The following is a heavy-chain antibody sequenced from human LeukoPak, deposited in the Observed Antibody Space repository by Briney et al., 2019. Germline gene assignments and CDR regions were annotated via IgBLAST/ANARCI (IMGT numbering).Heavy chain of an antibody. Sequence: SGRSLRLSCAASGFTFSSYGMHWVRQAPGKGLEWVAVIWYDGSNKYYADSVKGRFTISRDNSKNTLYLQMNSLRAEDTAVYYCARDQIVGATNGYYYYYGMDVWGQGTTVTVSS. D-gene: IGHD1-26*01. V-gene: IGHV3-33*01. CDR1: GFTFSSYG. CDR2: IWYDGSNK. CDR3: ARDQIVGATNGYYYYYGMDV. J-gene: IGHJ6*02.